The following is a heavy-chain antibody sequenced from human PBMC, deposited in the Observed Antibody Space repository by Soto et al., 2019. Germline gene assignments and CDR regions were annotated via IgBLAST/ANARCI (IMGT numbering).Heavy chain of an antibody. CDR2: VWYDGSNK. V-gene: IGHV3-33*01. Sequence: AGGSLRLSCAASGFTFSSYGMHWVRQAPGKGLEWVAVVWYDGSNKYYADSVKGRFTISRDNSKNTLYLQMNSLRAEDTAVYYCARVGGYDLTGDSRNVYYYYYYMDVWGKGTTVTVSS. CDR3: ARVGGYDLTGDSRNVYYYYYYMDV. D-gene: IGHD5-12*01. CDR1: GFTFSSYG. J-gene: IGHJ6*03.